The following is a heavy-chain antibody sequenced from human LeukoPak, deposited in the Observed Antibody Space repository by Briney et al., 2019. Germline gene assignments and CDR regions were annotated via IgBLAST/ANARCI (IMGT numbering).Heavy chain of an antibody. CDR2: IYHSGST. CDR3: ARVGGFGEPMVWFDP. V-gene: IGHV4-38-2*02. J-gene: IGHJ5*02. D-gene: IGHD3-10*01. CDR1: GYSISSGYY. Sequence: SETLSLTCTVSGYSISSGYYWGWIRQPPGKGLEWIRSIYHSGSTYYNPSLKSRVTISVDTSKNQFSLELSSVTAADTAVYYCARVGGFGEPMVWFDPWGQGTLVTVSS.